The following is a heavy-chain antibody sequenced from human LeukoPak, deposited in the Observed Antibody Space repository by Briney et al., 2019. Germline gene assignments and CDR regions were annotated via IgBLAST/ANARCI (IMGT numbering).Heavy chain of an antibody. CDR3: VRVPPGSGHY. CDR1: GFTFSSYQ. Sequence: PGGSLRLSCAASGFTFSSYQMIWVRQAPGKGLEWVSFISESGTTVYYAESVRGRFTISRDNANSLYLQMNSLRAEDAAVYFCVRVPPGSGHYWGQGTLVTVSS. D-gene: IGHD2-15*01. J-gene: IGHJ4*02. V-gene: IGHV3-48*03. CDR2: ISESGTTV.